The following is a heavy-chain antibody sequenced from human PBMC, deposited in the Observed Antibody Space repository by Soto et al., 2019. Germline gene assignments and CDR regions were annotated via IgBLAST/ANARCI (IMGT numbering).Heavy chain of an antibody. CDR1: GGSFSGYY. D-gene: IGHD2-15*01. CDR2: INHSGST. J-gene: IGHJ6*02. V-gene: IGHV4-34*01. CDR3: ARAWVYCSGGSCSASYYYYGMDV. Sequence: QVQLQQWGAGLLKPSETLSLTCAVYGGSFSGYYWSWIRQPPGKGLEWIGEINHSGSTNYNPSLTSRVTISVDTSKYQFSLQLSSVTAAVTAVYYCARAWVYCSGGSCSASYYYYGMDVWGQGTTVTVSS.